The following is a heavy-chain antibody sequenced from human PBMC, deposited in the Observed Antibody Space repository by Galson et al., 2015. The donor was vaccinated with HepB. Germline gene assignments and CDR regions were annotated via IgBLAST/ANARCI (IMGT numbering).Heavy chain of an antibody. CDR1: GGSISSGGYY. D-gene: IGHD6-19*01. CDR2: IYYSGST. CDR3: AREGYSSGWFLDY. J-gene: IGHJ4*02. V-gene: IGHV4-31*03. Sequence: TLSLTCTVSGGSISSGGYYWSWIRQHPGKGLEWIGYIYYSGSTYYNPSLKSRVTISVDTSKNQFSLKLSSVTAADTAVHYCAREGYSSGWFLDYWGQGTLVTVSS.